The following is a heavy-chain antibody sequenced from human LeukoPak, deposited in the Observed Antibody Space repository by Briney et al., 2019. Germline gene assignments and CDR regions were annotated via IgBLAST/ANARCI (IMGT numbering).Heavy chain of an antibody. J-gene: IGHJ5*02. CDR3: ARADCSGSTCYLRRSWFDP. CDR2: INEDGRRT. Sequence: PGGSLRLSCAASGFTFTAYWMNWVRQAPGKGLEWVANINEDGRRTNYADSVKGRFAIFRDNVDNSVYLQMNSLGVEDTAVYYCARADCSGSTCYLRRSWFDPWGQGTLVTVSS. V-gene: IGHV3-7*01. CDR1: GFTFTAYW. D-gene: IGHD2-2*01.